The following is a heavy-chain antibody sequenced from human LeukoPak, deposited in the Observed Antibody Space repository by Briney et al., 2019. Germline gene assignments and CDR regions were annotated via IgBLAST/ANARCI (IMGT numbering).Heavy chain of an antibody. J-gene: IGHJ3*02. CDR2: IAGGGSST. CDR1: GFTVSFYA. Sequence: GGSLRLSCAASGFTVSFYAMSWVRQAPGKGLEWVSVIAGGGSSTYYADSVKGRFTISRDNSKNTLYLQMNSLRAEDTAVYYCARKRINDAFDIWGQGTMVTVSS. CDR3: ARKRINDAFDI. V-gene: IGHV3-23*01. D-gene: IGHD2-15*01.